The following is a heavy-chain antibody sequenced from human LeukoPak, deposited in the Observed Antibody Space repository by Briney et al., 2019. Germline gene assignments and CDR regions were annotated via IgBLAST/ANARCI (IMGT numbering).Heavy chain of an antibody. D-gene: IGHD3-16*01. CDR3: ARVYGGAIDY. CDR1: GFTFSSYA. J-gene: IGHJ4*02. CDR2: IYSGGST. V-gene: IGHV3-66*01. Sequence: GGSLRLSWAASGFTFSSYAMHWVRQAPGKGLEWVSVIYSGGSTYYADSVKGRFTISRDNSKNTLYLQMNSLRAEDTAVYYCARVYGGAIDYWGQGTLVTVSS.